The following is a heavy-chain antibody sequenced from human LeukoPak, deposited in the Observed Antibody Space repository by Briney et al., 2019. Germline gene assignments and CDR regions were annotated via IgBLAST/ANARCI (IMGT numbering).Heavy chain of an antibody. CDR1: GYTFTSYG. CDR3: ARLALPGYCYYYMDV. CDR2: ISAYNGNT. J-gene: IGHJ6*03. Sequence: GASVKVSCKASGYTFTSYGISWVRQAPGQGLEWMGWISAYNGNTNYAQKLQGRVTMTTDTSTSTAYMELRSLRSDDTAVYYCARLALPGYCYYYMDVWGKGTTVTVSS. V-gene: IGHV1-18*01.